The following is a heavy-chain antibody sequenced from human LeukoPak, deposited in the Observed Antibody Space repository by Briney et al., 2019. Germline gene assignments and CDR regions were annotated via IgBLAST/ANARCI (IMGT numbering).Heavy chain of an antibody. CDR1: GFTFSSYW. J-gene: IGHJ4*02. D-gene: IGHD3-22*01. CDR3: AREAGKDYYDSSGCIDY. V-gene: IGHV3-7*01. Sequence: GGSLRLSCAASGFTFSSYWMSWVRQAPGKGLEWVAIIKQDGSEKYYVDSVKGRFTISRDNAKNSLYLQMNSLRAEDTAVYYCAREAGKDYYDSSGCIDYWGQGTLVTVSS. CDR2: IKQDGSEK.